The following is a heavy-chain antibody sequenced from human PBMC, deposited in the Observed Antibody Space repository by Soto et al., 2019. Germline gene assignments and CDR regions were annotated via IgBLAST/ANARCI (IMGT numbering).Heavy chain of an antibody. Sequence: QVQLVQSGAEVKKPGSSVKVCCKASGGTFSSYAISWVRQAPGQGLEWMGGIIPIFGTANYAQKFQGRVTITADESTSTAYMELSSLRSDDTAVYYCARGGGYSSGWLPPTQHWGQGTLVTVSS. CDR2: IIPIFGTA. V-gene: IGHV1-69*01. CDR3: ARGGGYSSGWLPPTQH. J-gene: IGHJ1*01. D-gene: IGHD6-19*01. CDR1: GGTFSSYA.